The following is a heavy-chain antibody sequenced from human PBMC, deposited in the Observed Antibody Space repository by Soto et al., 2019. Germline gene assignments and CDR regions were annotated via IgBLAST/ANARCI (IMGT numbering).Heavy chain of an antibody. CDR2: ISGSGDST. Sequence: EVQLLESGRGLVQPGGSLRLSCAASGFTFSSYAMSWVRQAPGKGLEWVSVISGSGDSTYYADSVKGRFTISRDNSKNTLYLQMNSLRAEDTAVYYCAKDRISYFDYWGQGTLVTVSS. CDR3: AKDRISYFDY. V-gene: IGHV3-23*01. CDR1: GFTFSSYA. J-gene: IGHJ4*02.